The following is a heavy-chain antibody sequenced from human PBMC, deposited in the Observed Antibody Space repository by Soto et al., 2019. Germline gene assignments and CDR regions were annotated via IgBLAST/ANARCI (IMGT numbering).Heavy chain of an antibody. Sequence: SETLSLTCTVSGVSISSSSYYWGWIRQPPGKGLEWIGSIYYSGSTYYNPSLKSRVTISVDTSKNQFSLKLSSVTAADTAVYYCASLIVVVPAAMPNWGQGTLVTVSS. CDR3: ASLIVVVPAAMPN. CDR2: IYYSGST. D-gene: IGHD2-2*01. CDR1: GVSISSSSYY. V-gene: IGHV4-39*01. J-gene: IGHJ4*02.